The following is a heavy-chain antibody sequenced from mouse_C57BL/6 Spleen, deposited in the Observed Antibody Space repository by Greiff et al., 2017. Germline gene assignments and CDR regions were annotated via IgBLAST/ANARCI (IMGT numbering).Heavy chain of an antibody. J-gene: IGHJ2*01. V-gene: IGHV1-50*01. CDR3: ARRDYDNYVGY. D-gene: IGHD2-4*01. CDR1: GYTFTSYW. Sequence: QVQLQQPGAELVKPGASVKLSCKASGYTFTSYWMQWVKQRPGQGLEWIGEIYPSDSYTNYNQKFKGKATLTVDTSSSTAYMQLSSLTSEDSAVYYCARRDYDNYVGYWGQGTTLTVSA. CDR2: IYPSDSYT.